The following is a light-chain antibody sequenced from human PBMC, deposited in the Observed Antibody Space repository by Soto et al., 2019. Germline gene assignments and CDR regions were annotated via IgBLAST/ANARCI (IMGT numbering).Light chain of an antibody. CDR3: SSYSRSSFYV. V-gene: IGLV2-14*01. J-gene: IGLJ1*01. Sequence: PMSRPASVSGSPGQSITISCTGTSSDVGGYIYVSWYQQHPGKAPKLMIYEVSNRPSGVSNRFSGSKSCNTASLTISGLQAEDEADYYCSSYSRSSFYVFGTGTKVTVL. CDR1: SSDVGGYIY. CDR2: EVS.